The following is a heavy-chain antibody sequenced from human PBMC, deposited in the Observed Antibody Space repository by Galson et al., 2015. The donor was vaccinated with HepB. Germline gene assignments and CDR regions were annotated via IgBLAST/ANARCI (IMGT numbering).Heavy chain of an antibody. CDR2: ISAYNGNT. V-gene: IGHV1-18*01. J-gene: IGHJ4*02. CDR3: ARVYYDSSGFLNLVY. Sequence: SVKVSCKASGYTFTSYDISWVRQAPGQGLEWVGWISAYNGNTNYIQKLQGRLTMTTDTSTSTAYMQLRSLRSDDTAVYYCARVYYDSSGFLNLVYWGQGTLVTVSS. CDR1: GYTFTSYD. D-gene: IGHD3-22*01.